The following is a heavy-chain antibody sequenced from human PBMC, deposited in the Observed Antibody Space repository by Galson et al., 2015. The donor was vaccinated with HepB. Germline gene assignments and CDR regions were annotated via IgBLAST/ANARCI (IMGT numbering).Heavy chain of an antibody. Sequence: QSGAEVKKPGESLQISCKTSGYSFTDYWIGWVRQMPGKGLECMGIIYPGDSDTRYSPSFQGQVAISADKSTSTTYLRWSSLEASDTAIYYCARRIMSETGTTGSDYWGQGALVTVSS. CDR3: ARRIMSETGTTGSDY. V-gene: IGHV5-51*01. D-gene: IGHD1-1*01. CDR2: IYPGDSDT. CDR1: GYSFTDYW. J-gene: IGHJ4*02.